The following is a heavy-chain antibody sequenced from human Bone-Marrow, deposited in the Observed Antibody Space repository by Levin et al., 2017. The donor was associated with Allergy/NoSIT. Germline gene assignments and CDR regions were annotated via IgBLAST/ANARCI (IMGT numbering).Heavy chain of an antibody. V-gene: IGHV3-21*05. CDR2: ITSSSSYT. CDR3: ATDVSSWYTLDAY. D-gene: IGHD6-13*01. J-gene: IGHJ4*02. Sequence: KPGGSLRLSCAASGFTFSSYSMNWVRQAPGKGLEWVSYITSSSSYTNYADSVKGRFTISRDNAKNSLYLQMDSLRAEDTAVYYCATDVSSWYTLDAYWGQGTLVTVSS. CDR1: GFTFSSYS.